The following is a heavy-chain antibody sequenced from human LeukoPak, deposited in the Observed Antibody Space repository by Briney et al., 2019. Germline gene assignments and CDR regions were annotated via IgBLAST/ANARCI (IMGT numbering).Heavy chain of an antibody. Sequence: ASVKVSCKASGYTFTSYGISWVRQAPGQGLEWMGCISAYNGNTNYAQKLQGRVTMTTDTSTSTAYMELRSLRSDDTAVYYCARDAGSGRVDSSGWHAPSGYYYMDVWGKGTTVTVSS. D-gene: IGHD6-19*01. J-gene: IGHJ6*03. CDR3: ARDAGSGRVDSSGWHAPSGYYYMDV. V-gene: IGHV1-18*01. CDR1: GYTFTSYG. CDR2: ISAYNGNT.